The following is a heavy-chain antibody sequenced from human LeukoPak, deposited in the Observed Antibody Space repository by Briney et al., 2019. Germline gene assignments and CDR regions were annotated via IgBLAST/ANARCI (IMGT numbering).Heavy chain of an antibody. J-gene: IGHJ4*02. CDR3: AKLSVPAARYYFDY. CDR2: ISGSGGST. CDR1: GFTFSSYA. Sequence: QTGGSLRLSCAASGFTFSSYAMSWDRQAPGKGLEWVSAISGSGGSTYYADSVKGRFTISRDNSKNTLYLQMNSLRAEDTAVYYCAKLSVPAARYYFDYWGQGTLVTVSS. D-gene: IGHD2-2*01. V-gene: IGHV3-23*01.